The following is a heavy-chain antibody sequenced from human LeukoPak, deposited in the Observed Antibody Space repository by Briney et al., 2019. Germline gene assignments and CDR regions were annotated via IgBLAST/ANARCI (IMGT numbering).Heavy chain of an antibody. Sequence: ASVKVSCKASGYTFTGYYMHWVRQAPGQGLEWMGWINPNSGGTNYAQKFQGRVTMTRDTSISTAYMELSRLRSDDTAVYYCARDAVIVVVPAAQYEIDYWGQGTLVTVSS. CDR2: INPNSGGT. V-gene: IGHV1-2*02. J-gene: IGHJ4*02. CDR3: ARDAVIVVVPAAQYEIDY. D-gene: IGHD2-2*01. CDR1: GYTFTGYY.